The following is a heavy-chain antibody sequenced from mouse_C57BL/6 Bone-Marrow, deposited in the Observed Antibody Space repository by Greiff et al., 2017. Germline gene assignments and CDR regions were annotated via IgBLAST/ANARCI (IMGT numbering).Heavy chain of an antibody. CDR3: ARNHYYDYIYYAMDY. D-gene: IGHD2-4*01. Sequence: VMLVESGPGLVAPSQSLSITCTVSGFSLTSSALSWVRPPPGKVLAWLGVIWTGGGTNYNSALKSRLRLSKDNSKSQVFLKMNSLQPDDTARYYCARNHYYDYIYYAMDYWGQGTSVTVSS. J-gene: IGHJ4*01. V-gene: IGHV2-9-1*01. CDR2: IWTGGGT. CDR1: GFSLTSSA.